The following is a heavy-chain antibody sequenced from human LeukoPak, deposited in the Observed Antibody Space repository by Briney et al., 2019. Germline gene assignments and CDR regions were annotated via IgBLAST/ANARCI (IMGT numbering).Heavy chain of an antibody. V-gene: IGHV1-18*01. Sequence: TSVKVSCKASGYTFFSYGISWVRQAPGQGLEWMGWISSHNGYTKYAQKFPGRVTMTTDTSMSTAYMELGSLRSDDTAVYYCARRRAVAGVNWFDPWGQGTLVTVSS. J-gene: IGHJ5*02. CDR1: GYTFFSYG. CDR2: ISSHNGYT. CDR3: ARRRAVAGVNWFDP. D-gene: IGHD6-19*01.